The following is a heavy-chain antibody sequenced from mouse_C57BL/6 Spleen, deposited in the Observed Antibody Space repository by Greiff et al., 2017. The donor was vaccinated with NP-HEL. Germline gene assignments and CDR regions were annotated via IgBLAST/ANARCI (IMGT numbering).Heavy chain of an antibody. Sequence: EVKLQQSGPELVKPGASVKISCKASGYTFTDYYMNWVKQSHGKSLEWIGDINPNNGGTSYNQKFKGKATLTVDKSSSTAYMELRSLTSEDSTVSYCARVFDYWGQGTTLTVSS. CDR1: GYTFTDYY. CDR2: INPNNGGT. CDR3: ARVFDY. V-gene: IGHV1-26*01. J-gene: IGHJ2*01.